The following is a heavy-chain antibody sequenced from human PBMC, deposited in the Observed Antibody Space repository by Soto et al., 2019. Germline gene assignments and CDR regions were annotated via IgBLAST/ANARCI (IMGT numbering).Heavy chain of an antibody. CDR3: ARASCSSTSCYLWWFDP. Sequence: GASVKVSCKASGYTFTSYGISWVRQAPGQGLEWMGWISAYNGNTNYAQKLQGRVTMATDTSTSTAHMELRSLRSDDTAVYYCARASCSSTSCYLWWFDPWGQGTLVTVSS. CDR2: ISAYNGNT. V-gene: IGHV1-18*01. CDR1: GYTFTSYG. D-gene: IGHD2-2*01. J-gene: IGHJ5*02.